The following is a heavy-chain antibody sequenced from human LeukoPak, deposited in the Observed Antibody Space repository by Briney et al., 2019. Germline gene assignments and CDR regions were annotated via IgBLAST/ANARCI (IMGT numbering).Heavy chain of an antibody. Sequence: ASVKVSFKVSGYTLTELSMHWVRQAPGKGLEWMGGFDPEDGETIYAQKFQGRVTMTEDTSTDTAYMELSSLRSEDTAVYYCATDGTTPDYGGNPKPFDYWGQGTLVTVSS. CDR1: GYTLTELS. CDR2: FDPEDGET. CDR3: ATDGTTPDYGGNPKPFDY. J-gene: IGHJ4*02. D-gene: IGHD4-23*01. V-gene: IGHV1-24*01.